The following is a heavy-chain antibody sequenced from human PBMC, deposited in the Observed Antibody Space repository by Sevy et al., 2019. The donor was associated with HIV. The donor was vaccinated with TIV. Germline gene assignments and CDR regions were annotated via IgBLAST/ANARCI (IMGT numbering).Heavy chain of an antibody. CDR1: GYSISSGYY. J-gene: IGHJ6*02. Sequence: SETLSLTCAVSGYSISSGYYWGWIRQPPGKGLEWIGSIYHSGSTYCNPSLKSRVTISVDTSKNQFSLKLSSVTAADTAVYYCARDGGAMVRGPNYYYYGMDVWGQGTTVTVSS. CDR2: IYHSGST. D-gene: IGHD3-10*01. CDR3: ARDGGAMVRGPNYYYYGMDV. V-gene: IGHV4-38-2*02.